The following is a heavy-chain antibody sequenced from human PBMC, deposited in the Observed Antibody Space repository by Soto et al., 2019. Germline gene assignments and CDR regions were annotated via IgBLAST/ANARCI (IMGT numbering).Heavy chain of an antibody. Sequence: TLSLSCSVSGAALDCGYYYWTWICQVPGKGLEWIGHISVTGAVDYNPSLRGRITISQNTSERPFSLNLRLVPAADTAVYYCARFRIIRSNYKWTHPWDQGTLGTVS. D-gene: IGHD4-4*01. CDR2: ISVTGAV. V-gene: IGHV4-31*03. J-gene: IGHJ5*02. CDR1: GAALDCGYYY. CDR3: ARFRIIRSNYKWTHP.